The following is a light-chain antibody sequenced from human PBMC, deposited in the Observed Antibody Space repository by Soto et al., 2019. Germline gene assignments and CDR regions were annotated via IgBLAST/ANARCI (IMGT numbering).Light chain of an antibody. V-gene: IGLV2-14*01. Sequence: QSALPQPASVSGSPGQSITISCTGTSSDIGSHNFVSWHQQHPGKAPKFIIYGVSNRPSGVSNRFSGSKSGNTASLTISGLQADDEADYYCSSYTSTYIWVFGGGTKLTVL. J-gene: IGLJ3*02. CDR3: SSYTSTYIWV. CDR2: GVS. CDR1: SSDIGSHNF.